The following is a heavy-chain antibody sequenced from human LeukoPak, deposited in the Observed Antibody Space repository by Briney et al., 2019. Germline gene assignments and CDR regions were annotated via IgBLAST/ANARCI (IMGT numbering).Heavy chain of an antibody. J-gene: IGHJ6*03. V-gene: IGHV4-30-4*08. D-gene: IGHD3-16*01. CDR3: ARGGTLPLMITFGWAGYYYMDV. Sequence: RTSQTLSLTCTVSGGSISSGDYYWSWIRQPPGKGLEWIGYIYYSGSTYYNPSLKSRVTISVDTSKNQFSLKLSSVTAADTAVYYCARGGTLPLMITFGWAGYYYMDVWGKGTTVTVSS. CDR1: GGSISSGDYY. CDR2: IYYSGST.